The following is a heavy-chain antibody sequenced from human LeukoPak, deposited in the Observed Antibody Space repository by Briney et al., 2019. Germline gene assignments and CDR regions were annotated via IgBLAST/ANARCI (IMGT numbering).Heavy chain of an antibody. D-gene: IGHD6-19*01. CDR3: ARGSANSGWYLIDY. Sequence: PGGSLRLSCAAPGFSFTSYALDWARQAPGKGLEWVAVISYDGDNKYYADSVKGRFTISRDKSKNTLYLQMNSLRAEDTAVYYCARGSANSGWYLIDYWGQGTLVTVSS. J-gene: IGHJ4*02. CDR1: GFSFTSYA. V-gene: IGHV3-30-3*01. CDR2: ISYDGDNK.